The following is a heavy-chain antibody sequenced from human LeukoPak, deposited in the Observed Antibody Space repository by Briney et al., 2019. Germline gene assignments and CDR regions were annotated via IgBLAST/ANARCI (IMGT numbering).Heavy chain of an antibody. CDR1: GFTSSSYA. D-gene: IGHD3-3*01. CDR2: ISYDGSNK. J-gene: IGHJ4*02. Sequence: EGSLRLSCAASGFTSSSYAMHWVRQAPGKGLEWVAVISYDGSNKYYADSVKGRFTISRDNSKNTLYLQMNSLRAEDTAVYYCARDFWSGYEESENFDYWGQGTLVTVSS. CDR3: ARDFWSGYEESENFDY. V-gene: IGHV3-30*04.